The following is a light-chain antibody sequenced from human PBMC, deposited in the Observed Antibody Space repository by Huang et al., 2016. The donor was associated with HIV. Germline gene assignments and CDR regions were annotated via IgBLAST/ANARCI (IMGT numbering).Light chain of an antibody. CDR2: GAS. CDR3: QQYNNWLT. J-gene: IGKJ4*01. Sequence: EIAMTQSPATLSVSPGERVTLACRASQSVRDKLAWYQQKPGQAPRLRIYGASTRATGIPARFSGSGSGTEFTLTISSLQSEDFAVYYCQQYNNWLTFGGGTKVEIK. CDR1: QSVRDK. V-gene: IGKV3-15*01.